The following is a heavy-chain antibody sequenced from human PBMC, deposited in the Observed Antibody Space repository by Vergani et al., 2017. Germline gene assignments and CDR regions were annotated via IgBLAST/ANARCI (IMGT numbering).Heavy chain of an antibody. CDR1: GGSISSGSYY. D-gene: IGHD3-10*01. CDR2: IYTSGGT. J-gene: IGHJ4*02. Sequence: QVQLQESGPGLAKPSQTLSLTCTVSGGSISSGSYYWSWIRQPAGKGLEWIGRIYTSGGTNYSPSLKSRVTISVDTSKNQFSLKLSSVTAADTAVYYCARSPLLWFGAADYWGQGTLVTVSS. CDR3: ARSPLLWFGAADY. V-gene: IGHV4-61*02.